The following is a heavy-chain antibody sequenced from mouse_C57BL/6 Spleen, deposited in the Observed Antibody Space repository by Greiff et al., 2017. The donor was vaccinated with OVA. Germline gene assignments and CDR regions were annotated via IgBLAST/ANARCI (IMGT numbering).Heavy chain of an antibody. Sequence: QVQLQQPGAELVKPGASVKLSCKASGYTFTSYWMHWVKQRPGQGLEWIGMIHPNSGSTNYNEKFKSKATLTVDKSSSTAYMQLSSLTSEDSAVYYCARGGLRSRGYAMDYWGQGTSVTVSS. D-gene: IGHD2-4*01. J-gene: IGHJ4*01. V-gene: IGHV1-64*01. CDR3: ARGGLRSRGYAMDY. CDR1: GYTFTSYW. CDR2: IHPNSGST.